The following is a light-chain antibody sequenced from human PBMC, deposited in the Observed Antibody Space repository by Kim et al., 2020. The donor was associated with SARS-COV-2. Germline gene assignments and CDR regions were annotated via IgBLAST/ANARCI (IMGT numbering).Light chain of an antibody. CDR1: SSDVGGYNY. J-gene: IGLJ3*02. CDR3: SSYANSGTLEV. Sequence: QSALTQPASVSGSPGQSITISCTGTSSDVGGYNYVSWYQQHPGKAPKLMIYEVSNRPSGVSIRFSGSKSGNTASLTISGLQAEDEADYYCSSYANSGTLEVFGGGTQLTVL. CDR2: EVS. V-gene: IGLV2-14*01.